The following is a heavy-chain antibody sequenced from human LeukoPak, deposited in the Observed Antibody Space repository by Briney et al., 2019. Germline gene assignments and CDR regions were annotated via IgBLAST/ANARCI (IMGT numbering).Heavy chain of an antibody. J-gene: IGHJ6*02. CDR3: ARAQYSGYDYEDYYYGMDL. V-gene: IGHV1-18*01. CDR2: ISVYNGNT. Sequence: ASVTVSLTASGYTFTIYGISWVRQAPGQGQEGMGWISVYNGNTNYAHKLQGRVTMSTDTSTSTAYMALRSLRSDDTAVYYCARAQYSGYDYEDYYYGMDLWGQGTTVTVSS. D-gene: IGHD5-12*01. CDR1: GYTFTIYG.